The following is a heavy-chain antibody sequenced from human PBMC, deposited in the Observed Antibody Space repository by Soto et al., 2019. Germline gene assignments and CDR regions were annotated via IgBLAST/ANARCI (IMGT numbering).Heavy chain of an antibody. CDR2: INAGNGNT. D-gene: IGHD2-15*01. J-gene: IGHJ5*02. V-gene: IGHV1-3*01. Sequence: GASVKVSCKASGYTFTSYAMHWVRQAPGQRLEWMGWINAGNGNTKYSQKFQGRVTITRDTSASTAYMELSSLRSEDTAVYYCARDGCIGCCSGGSCLNWFDPWGQGTLVTVSS. CDR1: GYTFTSYA. CDR3: ARDGCIGCCSGGSCLNWFDP.